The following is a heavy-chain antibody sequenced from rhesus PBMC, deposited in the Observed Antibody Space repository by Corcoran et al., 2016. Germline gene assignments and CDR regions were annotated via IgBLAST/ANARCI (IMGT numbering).Heavy chain of an antibody. CDR2: ITYSGST. CDR1: GVSISSGYYY. D-gene: IGHD5-24*01. CDR3: ARSEMAVF. Sequence: QVQLQESGPGLVKHSETLSLTCAVSGVSISSGYYYWRWIRQPPGKGLEWIGYITYSGSTRYNPSLKSRVTTSRDTSKNQFSLKLSAVTAADTAVYYCARSEMAVFGVQGVLVTVSS. J-gene: IGHJ4*01. V-gene: IGHV4-122*02.